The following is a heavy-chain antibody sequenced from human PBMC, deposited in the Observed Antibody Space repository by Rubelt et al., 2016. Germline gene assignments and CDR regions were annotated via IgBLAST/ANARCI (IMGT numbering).Heavy chain of an antibody. CDR2: FDPEDGEK. V-gene: IGHV1-24*01. J-gene: IGHJ4*02. CDR3: ARVGEGYYGDDASMNYFDY. Sequence: QVQLVQSGAEVKKPGASVKVSCKVSGYTLTELSMHWVRQAPGKGLEWMGGFDPEDGEKSKARKFQGRGTRTEEKSKDTAYMGGRSLGSDDTAVYYCARVGEGYYGDDASMNYFDYWGQG. D-gene: IGHD4-17*01. CDR1: GYTLTELS.